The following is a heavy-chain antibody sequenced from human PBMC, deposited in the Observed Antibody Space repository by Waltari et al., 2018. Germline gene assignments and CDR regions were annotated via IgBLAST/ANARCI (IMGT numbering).Heavy chain of an antibody. J-gene: IGHJ4*02. CDR2: ISYDGSNK. V-gene: IGHV3-30*01. CDR1: GFTFSSYA. CDR3: ARDEVDY. Sequence: QVQLVESGGGVVQPGRSLRLSCAASGFTFSSYAMHWVRQAPGKGLEWVAVISYDGSNKDYADSVKGRFTSSRDNSKNTLYLQMNSLRAEDTAVYYCARDEVDYWGQGTLVTVSS.